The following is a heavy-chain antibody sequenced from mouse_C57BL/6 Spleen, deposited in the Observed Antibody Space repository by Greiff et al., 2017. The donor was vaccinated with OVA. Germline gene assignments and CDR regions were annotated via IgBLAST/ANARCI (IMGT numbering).Heavy chain of an antibody. CDR3: VRDQDYYGSRGYFDV. J-gene: IGHJ1*03. CDR1: GFTFNTYA. Sequence: VHLVESGGGLVQPKGSLKLSCAASGFTFNTYAMHWVRQAPGKGLEWVARIRSKSSNYATYYADSVKDRFTISRDDSQSMLYLQMNNLKTEDTAMYYCVRDQDYYGSRGYFDVWGTGTTVTVSS. CDR2: IRSKSSNYAT. V-gene: IGHV10-3*01. D-gene: IGHD1-1*01.